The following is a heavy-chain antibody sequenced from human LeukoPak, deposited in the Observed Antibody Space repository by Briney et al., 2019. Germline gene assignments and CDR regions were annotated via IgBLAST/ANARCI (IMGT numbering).Heavy chain of an antibody. J-gene: IGHJ4*02. CDR1: GYTFTEYY. CDR2: INPNSGGA. CDR3: ARNPRVRCSGGSCYYDY. Sequence: ASVKVSCKASGYTFTEYYMHWVRQAPGQGLEWMGWINPNSGGANYAENFQGRVTMTRDTSISTAYMELSSLRYDDTALYYCARNPRVRCSGGSCYYDYWGQGTLVTVSS. D-gene: IGHD2-15*01. V-gene: IGHV1-2*02.